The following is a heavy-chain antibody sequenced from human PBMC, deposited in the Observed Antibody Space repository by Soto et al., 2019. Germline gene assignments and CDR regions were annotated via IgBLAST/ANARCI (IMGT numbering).Heavy chain of an antibody. V-gene: IGHV3-74*01. CDR2: ITSGGSTT. J-gene: IGHJ6*02. CDR3: ARERGGGFGDV. Sequence: EVQLVESGGGLVQPGGSLRLSCAASGFTFSSYYMNWVRQAPGKGLLWVARITSGGSTTTYADSVKGRFTISRDNAKNTLYLQMNSLRAEDTAVYSCARERGGGFGDVWGQGTTVTVSS. CDR1: GFTFSSYY. D-gene: IGHD3-10*01.